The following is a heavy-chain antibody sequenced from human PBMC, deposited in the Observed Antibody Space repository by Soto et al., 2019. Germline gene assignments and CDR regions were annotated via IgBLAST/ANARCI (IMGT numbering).Heavy chain of an antibody. CDR3: ARAREPEYSSSIFFDY. CDR2: ISGGGGGT. CDR1: GFTFDNFA. D-gene: IGHD6-6*01. Sequence: EVRLLESGGGLAQPGGSLRLSCTTSGFTFDNFAMSWVRQAPGRGLEWVSAISGGGGGTYYADSVEGRFIISRDISENKIYLDLSRVTGDDTAIYYCARAREPEYSSSIFFDYWGRGILVTVSS. J-gene: IGHJ4*02. V-gene: IGHV3-23*01.